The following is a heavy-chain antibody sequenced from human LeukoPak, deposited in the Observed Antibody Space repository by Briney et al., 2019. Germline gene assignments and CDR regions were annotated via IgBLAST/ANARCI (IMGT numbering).Heavy chain of an antibody. V-gene: IGHV3-7*01. Sequence: PGGSLRLSCAASGFTFSSYWMSWVRQAPGKGLEWVANIKQDGSEKYYVDSVKGRFTISRDNAKNSLYLQMNSLRAEDTAVYYCARDLPDIDWTFDYWGQGTLVTVSS. J-gene: IGHJ4*02. CDR3: ARDLPDIDWTFDY. D-gene: IGHD1-1*01. CDR1: GFTFSSYW. CDR2: IKQDGSEK.